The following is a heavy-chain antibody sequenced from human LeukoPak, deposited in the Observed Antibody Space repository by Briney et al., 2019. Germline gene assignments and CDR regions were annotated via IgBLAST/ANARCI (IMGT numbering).Heavy chain of an antibody. D-gene: IGHD7-27*01. V-gene: IGHV4-31*03. CDR1: GGSINRGGYY. J-gene: IGHJ5*02. CDR2: IYYSGST. CDR3: ARRPTGDNNWFDP. Sequence: PSETLSLTCTVSGGSINRGGYYWNWIRQYPGKGLEWIGCIYYSGSTYYCPSLKSRVTISVDTSKNQFSLKLSSVTAADTAVYFCARRPTGDNNWFDPWGQGTLVTVSS.